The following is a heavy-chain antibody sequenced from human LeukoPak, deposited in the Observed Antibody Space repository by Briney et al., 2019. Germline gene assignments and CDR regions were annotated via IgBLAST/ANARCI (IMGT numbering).Heavy chain of an antibody. CDR1: GFTFSSYD. J-gene: IGHJ6*02. V-gene: IGHV3-13*01. D-gene: IGHD3-3*01. CDR2: IGTAGDT. CDR3: ARAKSFWSGPSGYYYYGMDV. Sequence: GGSLRLSCAASGFTFSSYDMHWVRQATGKGLEWVSAIGTAGDTYYPGSVKGRFTISRENAKNSLYLQMNSLRAGDTAVYYCARAKSFWSGPSGYYYYGMDVWGQGTTVTVS.